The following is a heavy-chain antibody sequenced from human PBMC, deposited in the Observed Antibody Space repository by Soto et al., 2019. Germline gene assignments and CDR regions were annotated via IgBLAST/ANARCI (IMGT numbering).Heavy chain of an antibody. J-gene: IGHJ4*02. CDR3: ARDSSSSWYGWDRGEFY. D-gene: IGHD6-13*01. Sequence: QVQLVQSGAEVKKPGASVKVSCKSSGYTFTSYGISWVRQAPGQGLEWMGWISAYNGNTNYAQKLQGRVTMTTDTSPSTAYMELRSLRSDDTAVYYCARDSSSSWYGWDRGEFYWGQGTLVTVSS. CDR1: GYTFTSYG. CDR2: ISAYNGNT. V-gene: IGHV1-18*04.